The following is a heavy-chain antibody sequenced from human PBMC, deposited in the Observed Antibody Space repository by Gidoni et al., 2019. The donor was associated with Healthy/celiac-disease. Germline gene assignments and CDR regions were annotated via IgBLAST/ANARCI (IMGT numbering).Heavy chain of an antibody. CDR2: ISSSSSYI. Sequence: EVQLVESGGGLVKPGGSLRLSCSDSGITFSSYSMTWVRQAPGKGLEWVSSISSSSSYIYYADSVKGRFTISRDNAKNSLYLQMNSLRAEDTAVYYCARDRGSGRYYYMDVWGKGTTVTVSS. CDR3: ARDRGSGRYYYMDV. CDR1: GITFSSYS. D-gene: IGHD1-26*01. V-gene: IGHV3-21*01. J-gene: IGHJ6*03.